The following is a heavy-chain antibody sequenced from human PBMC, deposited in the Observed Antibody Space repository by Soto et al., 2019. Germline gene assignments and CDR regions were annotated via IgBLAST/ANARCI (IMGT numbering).Heavy chain of an antibody. J-gene: IGHJ6*02. CDR1: GFTFSSYA. CDR3: ARDLTQPGGMDV. D-gene: IGHD5-18*01. CDR2: ISYDGSNK. Sequence: QVQLVESGGGVVQPGRSLRLSCAASGFTFSSYAMHWVRQAPGKGLEWVAVISYDGSNKYYADSVKGRFTISRDNSKNTLYLQMNSLRAEDTAVYYCARDLTQPGGMDVWGQGPRSPSP. V-gene: IGHV3-30-3*01.